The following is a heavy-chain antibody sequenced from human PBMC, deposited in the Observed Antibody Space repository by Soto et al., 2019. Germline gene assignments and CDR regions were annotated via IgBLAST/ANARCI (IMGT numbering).Heavy chain of an antibody. CDR2: ISSSSYT. V-gene: IGHV3-11*05. Sequence: PGGSLRLSCAASGFTFSDYYMSWIRQAPGKGLEWVSYISSSSYTNYADSVKGRFTISRDNAKNSLYLQMNSLRAEDTAVYYCATGGTGDCDSISYDFSGWGHGTMVTVSS. J-gene: IGHJ3*01. CDR3: ATGGTGDCDSISYDFSG. D-gene: IGHD2-21*02. CDR1: GFTFSDYY.